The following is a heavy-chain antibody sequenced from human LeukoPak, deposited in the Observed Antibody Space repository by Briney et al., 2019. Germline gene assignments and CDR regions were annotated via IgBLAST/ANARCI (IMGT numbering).Heavy chain of an antibody. D-gene: IGHD1/OR15-1a*01. Sequence: ASVKVSCKASGYTFTGYYMHWVRQAPGQGLGWMGWINPNSGGTNYAQKFQGRVTMTRDTSISTAYMELSRLRSDDTAVYYCARGPRYNWNNGYFDYWGQGTLVTVSS. CDR1: GYTFTGYY. CDR2: INPNSGGT. CDR3: ARGPRYNWNNGYFDY. J-gene: IGHJ4*02. V-gene: IGHV1-2*02.